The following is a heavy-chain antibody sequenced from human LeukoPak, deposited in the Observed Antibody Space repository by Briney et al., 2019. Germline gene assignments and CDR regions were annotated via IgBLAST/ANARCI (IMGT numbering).Heavy chain of an antibody. Sequence: PGRSLRLSCAASGFTFSSYAMHWVRQAPGKGLEWVAVISYDGSNKYYADSVKGRFTISRDNSKNTLYLQMNSLRAEDTAVYYCAKLGSMTRPGDSSGLPWGQGTLVTVSS. D-gene: IGHD3-22*01. CDR2: ISYDGSNK. J-gene: IGHJ4*02. CDR1: GFTFSSYA. CDR3: AKLGSMTRPGDSSGLP. V-gene: IGHV3-30-3*01.